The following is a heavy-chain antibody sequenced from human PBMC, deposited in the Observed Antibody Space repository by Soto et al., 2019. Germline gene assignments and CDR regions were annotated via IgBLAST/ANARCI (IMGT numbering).Heavy chain of an antibody. Sequence: EVQLVESGGGLVKPGGSLRLSCTASGLSFSSDSMNWVRQAPGKGLEWVSSISGSSSYIYYADSVKGRFTISRDNAKNSVYLPMNSLRAEDTAVYYCARGLGYCNVGSCSGAFDMWGQGTMVTVSS. CDR2: ISGSSSYI. J-gene: IGHJ3*02. V-gene: IGHV3-21*01. CDR1: GLSFSSDS. CDR3: ARGLGYCNVGSCSGAFDM. D-gene: IGHD2-15*01.